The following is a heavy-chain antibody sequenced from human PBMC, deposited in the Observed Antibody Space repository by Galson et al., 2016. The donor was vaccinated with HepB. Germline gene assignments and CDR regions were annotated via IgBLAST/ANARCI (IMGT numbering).Heavy chain of an antibody. CDR2: LTRSGDAT. J-gene: IGHJ4*02. CDR3: GKHGGFDY. V-gene: IGHV3-23*01. Sequence: SLRLSCAASGFTLSHFWMHWVRQSPGRGLEWVSGLTRSGDATHYADFVKGRFTISRDNSKNTLYLYMNNLTAGDTAIYYCGKHGGFDYWGQGALVTVSS. CDR1: GFTLSHFW. D-gene: IGHD3-16*01.